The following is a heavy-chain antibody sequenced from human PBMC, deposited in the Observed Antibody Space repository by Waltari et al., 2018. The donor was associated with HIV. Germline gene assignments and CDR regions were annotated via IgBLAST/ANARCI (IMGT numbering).Heavy chain of an antibody. CDR2: IYPGDSDS. CDR1: GYSFTSYW. J-gene: IGHJ4*02. CDR3: ARSRYHYDSSGYLYYFDY. V-gene: IGHV5-51*01. D-gene: IGHD3-22*01. Sequence: EVQLVQSGAEVKKPGESLKLSCKGSGYSFTSYWIGWVRQMPGKGLEWMGLIYPGDSDSRYSPSFQGQVTISADKSISTAYLQWSSLKASDTAMYYCARSRYHYDSSGYLYYFDYWGQGTLVTVSS.